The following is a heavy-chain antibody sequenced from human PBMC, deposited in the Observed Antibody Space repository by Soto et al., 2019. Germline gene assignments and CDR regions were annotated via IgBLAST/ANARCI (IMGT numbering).Heavy chain of an antibody. CDR2: IYYSGST. V-gene: IGHV4-30-4*01. Sequence: SETLSLTCTVSGGSISSGDYYWSWIRQPPGKGLEWIGYIYYSGSTSYNPSLKSRVTISVDKSKNQFSLKLSSVTAADTAIYYCARVRGSGWYYFDYWGQATLVTVSS. J-gene: IGHJ4*02. D-gene: IGHD6-19*01. CDR3: ARVRGSGWYYFDY. CDR1: GGSISSGDYY.